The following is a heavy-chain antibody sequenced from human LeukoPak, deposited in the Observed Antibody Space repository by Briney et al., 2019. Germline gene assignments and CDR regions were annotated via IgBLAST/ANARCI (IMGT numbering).Heavy chain of an antibody. J-gene: IGHJ5*02. CDR1: GFTFSDHY. Sequence: QSGGSLRLSCAASGFTFSDHYMDWVRQAPGKGLEWVGRTRNKANSYTTEYAASVKGRFTISRDDSKNSLYLQMNSLKTEDTAVYYCASLYGSGKRWVDPWGQGTPVTVSS. D-gene: IGHD3-10*01. CDR2: TRNKANSYTT. CDR3: ASLYGSGKRWVDP. V-gene: IGHV3-72*01.